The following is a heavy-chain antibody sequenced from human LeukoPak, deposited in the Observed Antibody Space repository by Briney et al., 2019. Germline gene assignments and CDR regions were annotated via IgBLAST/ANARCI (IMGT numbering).Heavy chain of an antibody. J-gene: IGHJ5*02. Sequence: GGSLRLSCAASGFTFSSYSMNWVRQAPGKGLEWVSSISSSSSYIYYADSVKGRFTISRDNAKNSLYLQMNSLRAEDTAVYYCAREYFYYDSSGYYLWWFDPWGQGTLVTVSS. CDR2: ISSSSSYI. V-gene: IGHV3-21*01. CDR3: AREYFYYDSSGYYLWWFDP. D-gene: IGHD3-22*01. CDR1: GFTFSSYS.